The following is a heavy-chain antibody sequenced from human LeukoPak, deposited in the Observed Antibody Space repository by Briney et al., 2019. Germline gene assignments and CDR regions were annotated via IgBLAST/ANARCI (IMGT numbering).Heavy chain of an antibody. V-gene: IGHV4-31*03. CDR1: GGSISSGGYY. Sequence: TSETLSLTCTVSGGSISSGGYYWSWIRQHPGKGLEWIGYIYYSGSTYYNPSLKSRVTISVDTSKNQFSLKLSSVTAADTAVYYCARAVDVAFDYWGQGTLVTVSS. CDR3: ARAVDVAFDY. J-gene: IGHJ4*02. D-gene: IGHD5-12*01. CDR2: IYYSGST.